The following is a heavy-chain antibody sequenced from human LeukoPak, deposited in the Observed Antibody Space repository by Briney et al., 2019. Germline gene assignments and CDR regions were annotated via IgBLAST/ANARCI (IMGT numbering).Heavy chain of an antibody. J-gene: IGHJ4*02. CDR1: GGSISSYY. D-gene: IGHD6-19*01. CDR3: ARWGYSSGWYALDY. V-gene: IGHV4-59*01. CDR2: IYYSGST. Sequence: SETLSLTCTVSGGSISSYYWSWIRQPPGKGLEWIGYIYYSGSTNYNPSLKSRVTISVDTSKNQFSLKLSSVTAADTAVYYCARWGYSSGWYALDYWRQGTLVTVSS.